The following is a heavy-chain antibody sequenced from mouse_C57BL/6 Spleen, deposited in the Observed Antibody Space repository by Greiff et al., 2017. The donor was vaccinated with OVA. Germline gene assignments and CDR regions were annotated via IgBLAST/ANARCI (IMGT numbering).Heavy chain of an antibody. J-gene: IGHJ2*01. V-gene: IGHV1-81*01. CDR2: IYPRSGNT. CDR1: GYTFTSYG. D-gene: IGHD2-3*01. Sequence: VQLVESGAELARPGASVKLSCKASGYTFTSYGISWVKQRTGQGLEWIGEIYPRSGNTYYNEKFKGKATLTADKSSSTAYMELRSLTSEDSAVYFCARLGGYYNFDYWGQGTTLTVSS. CDR3: ARLGGYYNFDY.